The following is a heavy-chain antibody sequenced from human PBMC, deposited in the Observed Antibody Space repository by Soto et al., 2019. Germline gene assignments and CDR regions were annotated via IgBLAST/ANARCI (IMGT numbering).Heavy chain of an antibody. CDR1: GFTFSGYS. J-gene: IGHJ3*02. CDR2: IGSTGSGT. V-gene: IGHV3-48*04. Sequence: EVQLVESGGGLVQPGGSLRLSCAVSGFTFSGYSFNWVRQAPGRGLEWVAFIGSTGSGTHYAGSVMGRFTISRDNPRNSLNVQMDILRADDSGVDRGARARPTSGTAYGLDIWGQGTVVTVSS. CDR3: ARARPTSGTAYGLDI. D-gene: IGHD4-17*01.